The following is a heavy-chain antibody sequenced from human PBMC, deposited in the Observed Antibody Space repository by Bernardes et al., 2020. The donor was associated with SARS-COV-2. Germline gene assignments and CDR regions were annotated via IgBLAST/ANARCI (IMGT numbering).Heavy chain of an antibody. J-gene: IGHJ4*02. D-gene: IGHD5-18*01. CDR2: ISSSSSYI. V-gene: IGHV3-21*01. CDR1: GFTFSSYS. Sequence: GGSLRLSCTASGFTFSSYSMNWVRQAPGKGLEWVSSISSSSSYIYYADSVKGRFTISRGNAKNSLYLQMNSLRAEDTAVYYCASPRGYSYGPFDYWGQGTLVTVSS. CDR3: ASPRGYSYGPFDY.